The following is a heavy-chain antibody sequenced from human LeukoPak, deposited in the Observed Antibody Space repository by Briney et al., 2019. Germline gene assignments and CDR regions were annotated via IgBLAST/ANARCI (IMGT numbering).Heavy chain of an antibody. J-gene: IGHJ4*02. CDR1: GFTFSSYW. Sequence: PGGSLRLSCAASGFTFSSYWMPWVRQAPGKGLVWVSRINSDGSFTTYADSVKGRFTISRDNAKNTLYLQMNSLRAEDTAVYYCAREAPVAGLDYWGQGTLVTVSS. CDR3: AREAPVAGLDY. D-gene: IGHD6-19*01. V-gene: IGHV3-74*01. CDR2: INSDGSFT.